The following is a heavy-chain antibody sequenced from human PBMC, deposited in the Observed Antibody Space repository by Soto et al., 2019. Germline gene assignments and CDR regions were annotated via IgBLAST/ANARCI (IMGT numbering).Heavy chain of an antibody. V-gene: IGHV1-3*01. CDR2: INAGNGNT. D-gene: IGHD2-2*01. CDR1: GDTFTSYA. CDR3: ARSQYLPFFDY. Sequence: QVQLVQSGAEVKKPGASVKVSCKASGDTFTSYAFHWVRQAPGQRPEWMGWINAGNGNTKYSQKFQGRVTITSDTSASTVYMELRSLRSEDTAVYSCARSQYLPFFDYWGRGTRVTVSS. J-gene: IGHJ4*02.